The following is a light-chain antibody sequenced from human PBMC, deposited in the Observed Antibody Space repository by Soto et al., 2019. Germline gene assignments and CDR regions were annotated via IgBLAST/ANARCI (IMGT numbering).Light chain of an antibody. V-gene: IGLV7-46*01. J-gene: IGLJ3*02. CDR3: LLSYSGAHWV. CDR1: TGAVTSGHY. Sequence: QSVMTQEPSLTVSPGGTVTLTCGSSTGAVTSGHYPYWFQQKPGQAPRTLIYDTSNKHSWTPARFSGSLLGGKAALTLSGAQPEDEAEYYCLLSYSGAHWVFGGGTKLTVL. CDR2: DTS.